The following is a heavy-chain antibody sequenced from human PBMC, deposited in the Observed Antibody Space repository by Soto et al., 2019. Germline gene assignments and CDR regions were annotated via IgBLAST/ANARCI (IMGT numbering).Heavy chain of an antibody. V-gene: IGHV3-33*01. Sequence: GGSLRLSCAASGFTFSSDCMHWVRQAPGKGLEWVAVIWYDGSNKYYADSVKGRFTISRDNSKNTLYLQMNSLRAEDTAVYYCARDLCSGGSCYLHTYYGMDVWAQGT. CDR2: IWYDGSNK. J-gene: IGHJ6*02. D-gene: IGHD2-15*01. CDR3: ARDLCSGGSCYLHTYYGMDV. CDR1: GFTFSSDC.